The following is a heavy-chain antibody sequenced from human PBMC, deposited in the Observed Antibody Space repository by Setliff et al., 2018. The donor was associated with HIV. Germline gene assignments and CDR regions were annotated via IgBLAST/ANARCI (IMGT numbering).Heavy chain of an antibody. CDR1: GYTFTSYY. CDR2: INPSGGST. Sequence: ASVKVSCKASGYTFTSYYMHWVRQAPGQGLEWMGIINPSGGSTSYAQRFQGRVTMTRGTSTSTVYMELRSLRPEDTAVYYCARWYGFHSSSSVLGFWGQGTLVTVSS. D-gene: IGHD6-6*01. J-gene: IGHJ4*02. V-gene: IGHV1-46*01. CDR3: ARWYGFHSSSSVLGF.